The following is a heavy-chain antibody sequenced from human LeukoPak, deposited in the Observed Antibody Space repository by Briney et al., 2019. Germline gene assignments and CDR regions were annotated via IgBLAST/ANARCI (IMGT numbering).Heavy chain of an antibody. CDR2: IYSGGST. CDR1: GFTVSSNY. V-gene: IGHV3-53*01. J-gene: IGHJ4*02. CDR3: ARSITIFGVVGSAGGY. Sequence: GGSLRLSCAASGFTVSSNYMSWVRQAPGKGLEWVSVIYSGGSTYYADSVKGRFTISRDNSKNTLYLQMNSPRAEDTAVYYCARSITIFGVVGSAGGYWGQGTLVTVSS. D-gene: IGHD3-3*01.